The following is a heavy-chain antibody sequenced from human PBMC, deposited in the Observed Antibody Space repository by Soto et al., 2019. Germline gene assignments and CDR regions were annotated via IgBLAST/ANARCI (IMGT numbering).Heavy chain of an antibody. CDR2: IYRYGST. CDR3: SGGGRPGQIDWFDP. D-gene: IGHD2-21*01. Sequence: QVQLQESGPRLVKPSGTLSLTCAVYGGSLSSCNWWSWVRQPPGKGLRLIGEIYRYGSTSYIPSLKSRVTIAVEKSKNQIPLKMTSLTAADAAVYFCSGGGRPGQIDWFDPWGQGILVTVSS. J-gene: IGHJ5*02. CDR1: GGSLSSCNW. V-gene: IGHV4-4*02.